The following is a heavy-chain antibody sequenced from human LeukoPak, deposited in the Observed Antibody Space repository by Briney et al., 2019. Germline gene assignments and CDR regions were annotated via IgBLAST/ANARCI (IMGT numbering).Heavy chain of an antibody. CDR3: AKETTGSGSYNYDY. CDR2: ISGSGGST. Sequence: GGSLRLSCAASGFTFSCYAMSWVRQAPGKGLEWVSAISGSGGSTYYADSVKGRFTISRDNSKNTLYLQMNSLRAEDTAVYYCAKETTGSGSYNYDYWGQGTLVTVSS. J-gene: IGHJ4*02. D-gene: IGHD3-10*01. V-gene: IGHV3-23*01. CDR1: GFTFSCYA.